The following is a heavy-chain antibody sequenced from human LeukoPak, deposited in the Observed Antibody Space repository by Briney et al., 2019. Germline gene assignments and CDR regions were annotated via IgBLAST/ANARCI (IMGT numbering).Heavy chain of an antibody. Sequence: SETLSLTCTVSGASLSVSGRHWGWVRQPPGKGLEWIASIYYSGSTYYSPSLESRVTMSVDTSKNQFSLTLSSLTATDTAVYYCLSGRDNAFDPWGQGTLVTVSP. CDR1: GASLSVSGRH. CDR2: IYYSGST. D-gene: IGHD2-8*02. J-gene: IGHJ5*02. CDR3: LSGRDNAFDP. V-gene: IGHV4-39*01.